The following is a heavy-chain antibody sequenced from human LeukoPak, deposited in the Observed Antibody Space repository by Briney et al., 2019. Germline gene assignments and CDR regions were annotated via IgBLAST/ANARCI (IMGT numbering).Heavy chain of an antibody. J-gene: IGHJ6*03. D-gene: IGHD6-13*01. CDR3: ARGVGLYSSSWDDYYYYMDV. CDR1: EYTFTSYD. CDR2: MNPNSGNT. V-gene: IGHV1-8*01. Sequence: ASVKVSCKASEYTFTSYDINWVRQATGQGLEWMGWMNPNSGNTGYAQKFQGRGTMTRDTSISTAYMELSSLRSEDTAVYYCARGVGLYSSSWDDYYYYMDVWGKGTTVTVSS.